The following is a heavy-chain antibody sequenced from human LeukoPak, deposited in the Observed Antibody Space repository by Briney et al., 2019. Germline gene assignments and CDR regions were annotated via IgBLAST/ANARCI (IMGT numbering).Heavy chain of an antibody. D-gene: IGHD1-7*01. J-gene: IGHJ4*02. CDR2: ILYSGTT. V-gene: IGHV4-39*07. Sequence: SETLSLTCTVSGASIRSSSYYWAWVRQPPGKGLEWIGSILYSGTTFYNPSLKSRVAISVDTSKNQFSLNLRSVTAADTALYYCATGSSYPPGELDYWGQGSLVTVSS. CDR1: GASIRSSSYY. CDR3: ATGSSYPPGELDY.